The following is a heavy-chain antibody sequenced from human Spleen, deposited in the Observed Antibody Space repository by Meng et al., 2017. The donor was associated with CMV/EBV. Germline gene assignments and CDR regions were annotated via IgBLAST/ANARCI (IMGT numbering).Heavy chain of an antibody. CDR1: GFSLSAYY. Sequence: GGSLRLSCAASGFSLSAYYMNWIRHSPEKGLEWVSVIYRGGNTYYTDSVKGRFTISRDNSKNTLYLQMNSLRAEDTAVYYCARAPIDSPDGAYFDYWGHGTLVTVSS. V-gene: IGHV3-53*01. CDR2: IYRGGNT. J-gene: IGHJ4*01. CDR3: ARAPIDSPDGAYFDY. D-gene: IGHD5-24*01.